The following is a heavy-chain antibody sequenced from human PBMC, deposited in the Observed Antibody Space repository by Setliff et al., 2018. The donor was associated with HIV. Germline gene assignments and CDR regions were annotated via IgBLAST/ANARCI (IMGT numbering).Heavy chain of an antibody. J-gene: IGHJ4*02. CDR3: ARGVLYGLSEY. Sequence: GASVKVSCKASGHTPRHYGINWIRQAPGQGLEWVGSLIPVLGEPHYAPRFQGRVTITADDSTNTAYLELSNLRFDDTATYYCARGVLYGLSEYWGTGSLVTVPQ. CDR1: GHTPRHYG. V-gene: IGHV1-69*11. CDR2: LIPVLGEP. D-gene: IGHD3-10*01.